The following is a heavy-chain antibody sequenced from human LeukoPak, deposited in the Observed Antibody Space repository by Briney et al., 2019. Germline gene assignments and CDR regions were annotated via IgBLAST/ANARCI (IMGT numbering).Heavy chain of an antibody. D-gene: IGHD5-18*01. Sequence: GGSLRLSCAASGFTFSSYAMSWVRQAPGKGLEWVAVIWYDGSNKYYADSVKGRFTISRDNSENTLYLQMNSLRAEDTAVYYCAREMDTAMEYYYYGMDVWGQGTTVTVSS. J-gene: IGHJ6*02. CDR3: AREMDTAMEYYYYGMDV. CDR2: IWYDGSNK. V-gene: IGHV3-33*08. CDR1: GFTFSSYA.